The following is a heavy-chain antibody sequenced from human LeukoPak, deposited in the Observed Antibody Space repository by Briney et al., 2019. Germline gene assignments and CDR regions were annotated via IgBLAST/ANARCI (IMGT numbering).Heavy chain of an antibody. D-gene: IGHD1-26*01. CDR3: ARHGFSGSYPFYYYYYYMDV. J-gene: IGHJ6*03. CDR1: GGSIRSTSYY. CDR2: VHYSGST. Sequence: PSETLSLTCTVSGGSIRSTSYYWGWIRQPPGKGRGWLGRVHYSGSTYDNPSLKSRVTISVDTSKNQFSLKLSSVTAADTAVYYCARHGFSGSYPFYYYYYYMDVWGKGTTVTVSS. V-gene: IGHV4-39*01.